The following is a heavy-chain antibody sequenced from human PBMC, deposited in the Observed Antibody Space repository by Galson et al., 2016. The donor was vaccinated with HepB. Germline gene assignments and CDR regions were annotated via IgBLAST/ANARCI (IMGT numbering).Heavy chain of an antibody. Sequence: SLRLSCAASEFTFSTYSMNWVRQAPGKGLEWVSAISSSSSSIFYADSVKGRFTISRDNAKNSLFLQMNSLRAEDTAVYYCARIQSGYYGMDVWGQGTTVIVSS. D-gene: IGHD1-26*01. V-gene: IGHV3-21*01. CDR2: ISSSSSSI. CDR3: ARIQSGYYGMDV. J-gene: IGHJ6*02. CDR1: EFTFSTYS.